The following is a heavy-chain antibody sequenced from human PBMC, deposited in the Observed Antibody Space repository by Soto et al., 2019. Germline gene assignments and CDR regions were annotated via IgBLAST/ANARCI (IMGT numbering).Heavy chain of an antibody. J-gene: IGHJ6*02. Sequence: EVQLVESGGGLVQPGGSLRLSCAASGFTVSSNYMSWVRQAPGKGLEWVSVIYSGGSTYYAVSVKGRFTISRDNSKNTLYLQMNSLRAEDTAVYYCARDLRSYVPGGMDVWGQGTTVTVSS. CDR1: GFTVSSNY. V-gene: IGHV3-66*01. D-gene: IGHD1-26*01. CDR2: IYSGGST. CDR3: ARDLRSYVPGGMDV.